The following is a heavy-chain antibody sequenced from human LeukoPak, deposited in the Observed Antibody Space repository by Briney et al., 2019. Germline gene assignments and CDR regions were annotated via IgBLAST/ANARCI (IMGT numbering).Heavy chain of an antibody. Sequence: SATLSLTCTVSGGSISSYYWSWIRQPPGKGLEWIGSIYYSGSTYYNPSLKSRVTISVDTSKNQFSLKLSSVTAADTAVYYCATPGAYYYGSGSYYIATLWSNWGQGTLVTVSS. CDR2: IYYSGST. D-gene: IGHD3-10*01. CDR1: GGSISSYY. V-gene: IGHV4-39*01. J-gene: IGHJ4*02. CDR3: ATPGAYYYGSGSYYIATLWSN.